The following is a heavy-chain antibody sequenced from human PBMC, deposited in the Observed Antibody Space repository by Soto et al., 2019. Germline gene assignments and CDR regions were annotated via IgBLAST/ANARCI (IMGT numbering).Heavy chain of an antibody. CDR1: GFTFINYA. CDR3: ARKVPRSTSLPIYWYFDL. J-gene: IGHJ2*01. CDR2: VSGGGDTT. D-gene: IGHD2-2*01. Sequence: EVQLLESGGGLVQPGGSLRLSCEGSGFTFINYAMNWVRQAPGKGLEWVSAVSGGGDTTFYADSVKGRFTISRDNSKNTVSLQINSLGVDDTAVYYCARKVPRSTSLPIYWYFDLGGGGTLVTVSS. V-gene: IGHV3-23*01.